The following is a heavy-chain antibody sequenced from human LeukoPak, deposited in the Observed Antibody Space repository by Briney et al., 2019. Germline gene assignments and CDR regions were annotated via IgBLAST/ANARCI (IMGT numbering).Heavy chain of an antibody. CDR3: ARRVFSGWGYYFDY. D-gene: IGHD6-19*01. CDR1: GYSFTGYY. J-gene: IGHJ4*02. CDR2: INPKSGGT. V-gene: IGHV1-2*02. Sequence: ASVKVSCKAAGYSFTGYYLDWVRQAPGQGLEWMGWINPKSGGTNYAQKFPGRVTMTRDTSISTAYMELSSLRSDDTAIYYCARRVFSGWGYYFDYWGQGTLVTVSS.